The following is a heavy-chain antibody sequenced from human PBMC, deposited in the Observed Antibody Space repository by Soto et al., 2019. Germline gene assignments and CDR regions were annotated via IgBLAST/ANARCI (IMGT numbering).Heavy chain of an antibody. CDR2: INPSGGST. CDR3: ARGRITIFGVVIIPEYFQH. Sequence: GASVRVSCKASGYTFTSYYMHWVRQAPGQGLEWMGIINPSGGSTSYAQRFQGRVTMTRDTSTSTVYMELSSLRFEDTAVYYCARGRITIFGVVIIPEYFQHWGQGTLVTVSS. V-gene: IGHV1-46*01. D-gene: IGHD3-3*01. CDR1: GYTFTSYY. J-gene: IGHJ1*01.